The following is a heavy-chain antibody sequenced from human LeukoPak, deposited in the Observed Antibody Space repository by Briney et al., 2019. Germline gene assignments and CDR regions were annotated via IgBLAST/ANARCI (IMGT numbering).Heavy chain of an antibody. V-gene: IGHV3-11*01. CDR2: ISGSSATI. D-gene: IGHD3-22*01. CDR1: GFSFSDYY. CDR3: ARDFSRTYYYDSSGYYGPGY. Sequence: GGSLRLSCAASGFSFSDYYMSWIRQAPGKGLEWVSYISGSSATIYYADSVKGRFTISRDNAKNSLYLQMNSLRAEDTAVYYCARDFSRTYYYDSSGYYGPGYWGQGTLVTVSS. J-gene: IGHJ4*02.